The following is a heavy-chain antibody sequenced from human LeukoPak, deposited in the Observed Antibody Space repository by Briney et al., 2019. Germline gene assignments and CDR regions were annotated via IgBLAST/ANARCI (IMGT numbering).Heavy chain of an antibody. D-gene: IGHD3-16*01. V-gene: IGHV3-30*03. Sequence: GGSLRLSCAASGFTFSSYGMHWVRQAPGKGLEWVAVISYDGSNKYYADSVKGRFTISRDNSKNTLYLQMNSLRAEDTAVYYCARGRGGVWGKGTTVTISS. J-gene: IGHJ6*04. CDR2: ISYDGSNK. CDR3: ARGRGGV. CDR1: GFTFSSYG.